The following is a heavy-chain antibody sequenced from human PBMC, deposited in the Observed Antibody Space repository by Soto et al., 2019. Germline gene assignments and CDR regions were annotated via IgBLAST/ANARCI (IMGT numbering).Heavy chain of an antibody. CDR2: LNHSAST. J-gene: IGHJ5*02. CDR3: ARRKRFGEYVFDP. D-gene: IGHD3-10*01. CDR1: GWSFSGYY. Sequence: QLQQRGAGLLKPSETLSLLSADYGWSFSGYYWCCIRQPPWQGLAWIGELNHSASTNYTPSLQSRGSISVGKAKNPFSLKMSSVTAAYMAVYYCARRKRFGEYVFDPWGQIPLVTVSS. V-gene: IGHV4-34*01.